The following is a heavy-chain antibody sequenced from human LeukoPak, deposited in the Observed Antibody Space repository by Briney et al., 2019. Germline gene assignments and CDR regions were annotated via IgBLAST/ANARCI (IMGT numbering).Heavy chain of an antibody. D-gene: IGHD3-10*02. V-gene: IGHV3-23*01. CDR3: AELGITMIGGV. Sequence: PGGSLRLSCAASGFTFSTFAMIWVRQPPGKGLEWVSSIFPSGDEIHYADSVRGRFTISRDNSKSTLSLQMNRLRAEDTAVYYCAELGITMIGGVWGKGTTVTISS. CDR2: IFPSGDEI. CDR1: GFTFSTFA. J-gene: IGHJ6*04.